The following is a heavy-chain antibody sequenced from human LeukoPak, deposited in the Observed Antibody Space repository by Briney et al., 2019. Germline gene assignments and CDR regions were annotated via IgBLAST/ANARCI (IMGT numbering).Heavy chain of an antibody. CDR2: ITSSGSNS. V-gene: IGHV3-23*01. J-gene: IGHJ4*02. D-gene: IGHD1-26*01. CDR1: GFTFNRFA. Sequence: PGGSLRLSCAASGFTFNRFAMNWVRQAPGKGLEWVSVITSSGSNSDYADSVKGRFTISRDNSQNTVSLQMNSLRAEDTAVYYCAKELGGARFRFDYWGQGILVTVSS. CDR3: AKELGGARFRFDY.